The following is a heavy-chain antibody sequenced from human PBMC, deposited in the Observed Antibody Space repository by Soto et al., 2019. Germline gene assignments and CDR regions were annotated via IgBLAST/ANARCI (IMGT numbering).Heavy chain of an antibody. CDR2: IYPGDSDT. J-gene: IGHJ3*02. V-gene: IGHV5-51*01. CDR3: ARSIAVAGNMGGAFDI. D-gene: IGHD6-19*01. Sequence: GESMKISCKGSGYSFTSYWIGWVRQMPGKGLEWMGIIYPGDSDTRYSPSFQGQVTISADKSISTAYLQWSSLKASDTAMYYCARSIAVAGNMGGAFDIWGQGTMVTVSS. CDR1: GYSFTSYW.